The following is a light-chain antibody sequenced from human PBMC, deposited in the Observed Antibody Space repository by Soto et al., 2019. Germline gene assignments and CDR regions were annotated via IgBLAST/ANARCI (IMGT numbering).Light chain of an antibody. J-gene: IGLJ1*01. CDR2: EIN. V-gene: IGLV2-8*01. CDR1: SSDVGAYDY. Sequence: QSVLTQPPSASGSPGQSVTISCTGTSSDVGAYDYVSWYQQHPGKAPKLMIYEINKRPSGVPDRFSGSKPGNTASLTVSGLQAEDEADYYCSSFAGSNNFPYVFGTGTKVTV. CDR3: SSFAGSNNFPYV.